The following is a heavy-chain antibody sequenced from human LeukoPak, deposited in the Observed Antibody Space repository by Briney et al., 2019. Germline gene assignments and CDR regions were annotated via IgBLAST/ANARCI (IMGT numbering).Heavy chain of an antibody. CDR3: ARVAAGGLNAFDI. J-gene: IGHJ3*02. CDR1: GGSISSGSYY. V-gene: IGHV4-61*02. Sequence: SQTLSLTCTVSGGSISSGSYYWSWIRQPAGKGLECIVRIYTSGSTNYNPSRKRRVTISVDTSKNQFSLKLSSVTAPGTAVDYCARVAAGGLNAFDIWGQGTMVTVSS. D-gene: IGHD3-16*01. CDR2: IYTSGST.